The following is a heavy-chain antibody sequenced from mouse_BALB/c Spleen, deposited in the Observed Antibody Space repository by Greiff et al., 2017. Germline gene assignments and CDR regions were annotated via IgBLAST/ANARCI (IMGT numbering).Heavy chain of an antibody. Sequence: EVQLQQSGAELVKPGASVKLSCTASGFNIKDTYMHWVKQRPEQGLEWIGRIDPANGNTKYDPKFQGKATITADTSSNTAYLQLSSLTSEDTAVYYGARRRITTATADWYFDVWGAGTTVTVSS. J-gene: IGHJ1*01. CDR3: ARRRITTATADWYFDV. V-gene: IGHV14-3*02. CDR1: GFNIKDTY. CDR2: IDPANGNT. D-gene: IGHD1-2*01.